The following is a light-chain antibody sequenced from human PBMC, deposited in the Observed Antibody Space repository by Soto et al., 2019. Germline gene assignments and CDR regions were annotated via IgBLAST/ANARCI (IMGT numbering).Light chain of an antibody. CDR1: QSISSS. CDR2: DVS. Sequence: TQSPSTLSASVGDRVTITWRASQSISSSLAWYQQKPGQPPRLLIYDVSNRATGIPARFSGSGSGTDFTLTITSLEPEDFAVYFCHQRYNWPRVTFGQGTRLEIK. CDR3: HQRYNWPRVT. J-gene: IGKJ5*01. V-gene: IGKV3-11*01.